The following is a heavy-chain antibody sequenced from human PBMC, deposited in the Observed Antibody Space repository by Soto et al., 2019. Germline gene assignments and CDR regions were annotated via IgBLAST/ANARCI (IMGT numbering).Heavy chain of an antibody. V-gene: IGHV3-23*01. J-gene: IGHJ4*02. CDR3: AKLLYDFWSGVYYFDY. CDR2: ISGSGGST. D-gene: IGHD3-3*01. CDR1: GFTFSSYA. Sequence: GGSLRLSCAASGFTFSSYAMSWVRQAPGKGLEWVSVISGSGGSTYYADSVKGRFTISRDNSKNTLYLQMNSLRAGDTAVYYCAKLLYDFWSGVYYFDYWGQGTLVTVSS.